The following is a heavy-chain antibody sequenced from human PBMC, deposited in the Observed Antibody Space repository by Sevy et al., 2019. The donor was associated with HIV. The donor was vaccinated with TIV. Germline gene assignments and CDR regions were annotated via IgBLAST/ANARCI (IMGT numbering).Heavy chain of an antibody. CDR2: ISWNSGSI. CDR3: AKGSYGGNSGMVDY. J-gene: IGHJ4*02. Sequence: GGSLRLSCAASGFTFDDYAMHWVRQAPGKGLEWVSGISWNSGSIGYADSVKGQFTISRDNAKNSLYLQMNSLRAEDTALYYCAKGSYGGNSGMVDYWGQGTLVTVSS. CDR1: GFTFDDYA. V-gene: IGHV3-9*01. D-gene: IGHD4-17*01.